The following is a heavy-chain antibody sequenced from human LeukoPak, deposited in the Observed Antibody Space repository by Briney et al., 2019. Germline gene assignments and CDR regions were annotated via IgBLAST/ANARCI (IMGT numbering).Heavy chain of an antibody. CDR3: ARVFYSSGWSSFGY. CDR1: GGSFSGYY. V-gene: IGHV4-34*01. J-gene: IGHJ4*02. CDR2: INHSGST. D-gene: IGHD6-19*01. Sequence: PSETLSLTCAVYGGSFSGYYWSWIRQPPGKGLEWIGEINHSGSTNYNPSLKSRVTMSVDTSKNQFSLKLSSVTAADTAVYYCARVFYSSGWSSFGYWGQGTLVTVSS.